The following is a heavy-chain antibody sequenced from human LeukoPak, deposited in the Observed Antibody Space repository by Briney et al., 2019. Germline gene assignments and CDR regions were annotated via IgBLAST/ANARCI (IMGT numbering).Heavy chain of an antibody. CDR2: ISGNGGTT. CDR1: GFTFSSYA. J-gene: IGHJ4*02. D-gene: IGHD3-16*02. CDR3: ATTPEVDHWGSYRTDDFDY. Sequence: GGSLRLSCAVSGFTFSSYAMSWVRQAPGKGLEWVSAISGNGGTTYYADSVKGRFTISRDNSKNTLYLQMNSLRAEDTAVYYCATTPEVDHWGSYRTDDFDYWGQGTLVTVSS. V-gene: IGHV3-23*01.